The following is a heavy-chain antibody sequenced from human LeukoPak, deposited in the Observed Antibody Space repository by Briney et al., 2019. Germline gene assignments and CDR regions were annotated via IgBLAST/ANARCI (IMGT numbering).Heavy chain of an antibody. Sequence: SETLSLTCTVSGGSISSYDWSWIRQPPGKGLEWIGYIYYNGNTNYNPSLKSRVSISVDTSTNQFSLRLSSVTAADTAVYYSARLASGSYGPLTPFDYWGQGTLVTVSS. CDR3: ARLASGSYGPLTPFDY. D-gene: IGHD1-26*01. J-gene: IGHJ4*02. CDR1: GGSISSYD. CDR2: IYYNGNT. V-gene: IGHV4-59*08.